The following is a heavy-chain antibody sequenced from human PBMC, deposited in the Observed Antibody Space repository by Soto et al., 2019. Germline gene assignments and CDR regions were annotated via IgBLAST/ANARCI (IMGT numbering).Heavy chain of an antibody. CDR3: ARQSESTGYFYGGFDP. J-gene: IGHJ5*02. V-gene: IGHV4-31*03. Sequence: QVQLQESGPGLVRPSQTLSLTCTVSGGSINSRGYYWTWIRQHPGKGLEWIGNIYYSGSIHFNPSRKSRLTMLVDTSENQFSLQLTSVTAADTAVYYCARQSESTGYFYGGFDPWGQGTLVTVSS. CDR1: GGSINSRGYY. D-gene: IGHD3-9*01. CDR2: IYYSGSI.